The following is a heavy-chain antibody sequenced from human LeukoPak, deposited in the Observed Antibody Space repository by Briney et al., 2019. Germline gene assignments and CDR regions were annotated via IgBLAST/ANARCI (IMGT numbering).Heavy chain of an antibody. J-gene: IGHJ4*02. CDR2: INTDGSST. CDR1: GFTFSSYW. V-gene: IGHV3-74*01. CDR3: ARGDFWSGSPTSVDY. Sequence: GGSLRLSCAASGFTFSSYWMHWVRQAPGKGLVWVSRINTDGSSTSYADSVKGRFTISRDNAKNTLYLQMNSLRAEDTAVYYCARGDFWSGSPTSVDYWGQGTLVTVSS. D-gene: IGHD3-3*01.